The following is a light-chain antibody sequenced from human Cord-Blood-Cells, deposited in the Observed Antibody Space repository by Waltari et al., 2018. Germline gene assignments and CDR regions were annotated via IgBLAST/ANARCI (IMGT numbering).Light chain of an antibody. Sequence: QSVLTQPPSASGTPGPRVTISCSGSSPTIGSNTVHRYQQLPGTAPNLLIYSNNQRPSGVPDRFSGSKSGTSASLAISGLQSEDEADYYCAAWDDSLNGVVFGGGTKLTVL. CDR2: SNN. CDR3: AAWDDSLNGVV. CDR1: SPTIGSNT. J-gene: IGLJ2*01. V-gene: IGLV1-44*01.